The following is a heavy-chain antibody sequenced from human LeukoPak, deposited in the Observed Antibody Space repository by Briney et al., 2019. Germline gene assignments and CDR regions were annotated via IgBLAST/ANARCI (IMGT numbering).Heavy chain of an antibody. J-gene: IGHJ4*02. CDR3: ARTGDSGSHNFDY. V-gene: IGHV4-34*01. Sequence: PSETLSLTCAVYGGSFSGYYWSWIRQPPGKGLEWIGEINHSGSTNYNPSLKSRVTISVDTSKNQFSLKLSSVTAADTAVYYCARTGDSGSHNFDYWGQGTLVTVSS. CDR2: INHSGST. CDR1: GGSFSGYY. D-gene: IGHD1-26*01.